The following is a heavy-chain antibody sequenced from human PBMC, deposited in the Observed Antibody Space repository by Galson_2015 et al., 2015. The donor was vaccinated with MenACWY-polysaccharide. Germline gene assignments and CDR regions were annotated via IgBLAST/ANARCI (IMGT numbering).Heavy chain of an antibody. Sequence: CAISGDSVSSNPASWNWIRQSPSRGLEWLGRTYYRSQWYTDYAVSVKSRISINADASQKQFSLQLNSVTPEDTAVYYCARDRGRHSHGPPYYFDFWGQGTLVTVSS. V-gene: IGHV6-1*01. CDR3: ARDRGRHSHGPPYYFDF. CDR2: TYYRSQWYT. CDR1: GDSVSSNPAS. J-gene: IGHJ4*02. D-gene: IGHD5-24*01.